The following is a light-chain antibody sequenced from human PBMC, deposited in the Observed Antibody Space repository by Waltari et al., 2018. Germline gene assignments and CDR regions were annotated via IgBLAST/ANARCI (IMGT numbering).Light chain of an antibody. CDR1: QDISNN. CDR2: DAT. CDR3: QQYDNLPPALT. V-gene: IGKV1-33*01. Sequence: DIQMTQSPSSLSASVGDRVTITCQASQDISNNLNWYQQKPGNAPKPLIYDATNLETGVPSRFSRSRSGTDFTLPISSLQHEDIATYYCQQYDNLPPALTFGGGTKVEIK. J-gene: IGKJ4*01.